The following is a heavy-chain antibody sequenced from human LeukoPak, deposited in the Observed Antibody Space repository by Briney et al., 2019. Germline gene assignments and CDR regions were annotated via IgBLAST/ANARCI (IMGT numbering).Heavy chain of an antibody. D-gene: IGHD4-23*01. J-gene: IGHJ4*02. CDR1: GFTFSSYW. CDR3: ARGKLDFDY. Sequence: GGSLRLSCAASGFTFSSYWMNWVRQTPGKGLEWVASIKQDGSEKYYVDSVKGRFTISRDNAKNSLYLQMNSLRAEDTTVYYCARGKLDFDYWGQGTLVTVSS. CDR2: IKQDGSEK. V-gene: IGHV3-7*01.